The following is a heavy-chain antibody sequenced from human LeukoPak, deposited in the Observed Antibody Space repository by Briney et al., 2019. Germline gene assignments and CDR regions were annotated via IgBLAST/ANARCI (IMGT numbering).Heavy chain of an antibody. J-gene: IGHJ3*02. CDR2: IYYSGST. D-gene: IGHD4-17*01. Sequence: PSETLSLTCAVYGGSFSGCYWSWIRQPPGKGLEWIGYIYYSGSTNYNPSLKSRVTISVDTSKNQFSLKLSSVTAADTAVYYCARPQDYGDGAFDIWGQGTMVTVSS. V-gene: IGHV4-59*08. CDR3: ARPQDYGDGAFDI. CDR1: GGSFSGCY.